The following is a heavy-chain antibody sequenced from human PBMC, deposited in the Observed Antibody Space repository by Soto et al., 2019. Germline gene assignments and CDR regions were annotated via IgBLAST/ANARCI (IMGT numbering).Heavy chain of an antibody. CDR3: ARGKGYYDSSGYYYSPYYFDY. CDR2: IYYSGST. D-gene: IGHD3-22*01. J-gene: IGHJ4*02. CDR1: GGSISSGDYY. V-gene: IGHV4-30-4*01. Sequence: QVQLQESGPGLVKPSQTLSLTCTVSGGSISSGDYYWSWIRQPPGKGLEWIGYIYYSGSTYYNPSLKSRVTISVDTSKNQFSLKLSSVTAADTAVYYCARGKGYYDSSGYYYSPYYFDYLGQGTLVTVSS.